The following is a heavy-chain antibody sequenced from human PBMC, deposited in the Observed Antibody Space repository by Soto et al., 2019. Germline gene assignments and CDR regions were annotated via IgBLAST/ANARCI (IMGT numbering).Heavy chain of an antibody. D-gene: IGHD1-26*01. V-gene: IGHV4-4*02. Sequence: QVRLQESGPGVVKPSGTLSLACGVSGGSISGDYWWTWVRQSPGKGLEWLGEIFHSGSINSNPSLKTRVTLSVDKSKREFSLNLTSVTAADTAVYYCARGDTGSYLREGLGYYYVMDIWGQGTTVTVPS. CDR3: ARGDTGSYLREGLGYYYVMDI. CDR1: GGSISGDYW. J-gene: IGHJ6*02. CDR2: IFHSGSI.